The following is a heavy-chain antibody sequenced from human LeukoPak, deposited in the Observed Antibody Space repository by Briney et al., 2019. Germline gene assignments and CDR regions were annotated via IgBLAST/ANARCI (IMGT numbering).Heavy chain of an antibody. D-gene: IGHD4-23*01. J-gene: IGHJ4*02. CDR3: ARGGKATVVTM. CDR2: IYSSGTT. Sequence: PSETLSLTCSVSGGSINSYYWSWIRQPAGKGLEWIGRIYSSGTTNYNPSLKSRVSMSVDTSKNQFSLMLSSVTAADAAVYYCARGGKATVVTMWGRGILVTVSS. CDR1: GGSINSYY. V-gene: IGHV4-4*07.